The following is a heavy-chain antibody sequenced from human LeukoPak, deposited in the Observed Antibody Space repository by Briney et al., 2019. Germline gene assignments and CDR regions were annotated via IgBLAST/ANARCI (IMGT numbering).Heavy chain of an antibody. Sequence: PGGSLRLSCAASGFTFSSYEMNWVRQAPGKGLEWVSYISSSGSTIYYADSVKGRFTISRDNAKNSLYLQMNSLRAEDTAVYYCARVGVSTWLVAHYYYYYMDVWGKGTTVTISS. D-gene: IGHD6-19*01. CDR2: ISSSGSTI. CDR3: ARVGVSTWLVAHYYYYYMDV. V-gene: IGHV3-48*03. CDR1: GFTFSSYE. J-gene: IGHJ6*03.